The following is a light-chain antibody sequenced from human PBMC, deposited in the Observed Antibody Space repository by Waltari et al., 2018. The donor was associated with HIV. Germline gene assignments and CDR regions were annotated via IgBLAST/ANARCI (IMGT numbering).Light chain of an antibody. J-gene: IGLJ3*02. V-gene: IGLV2-23*02. CDR1: SSDVGSYNL. CDR3: CSYAGSRV. Sequence: QSALTQPDSVSGSPGQSVPISCPGNSSDVGSYNLVSWYQQHPGKAPKLMIYEVSKRPSGVSNRFSGSKSGNTASLTISGLQAEDEADYYCCSYAGSRVFGGGTKLTVL. CDR2: EVS.